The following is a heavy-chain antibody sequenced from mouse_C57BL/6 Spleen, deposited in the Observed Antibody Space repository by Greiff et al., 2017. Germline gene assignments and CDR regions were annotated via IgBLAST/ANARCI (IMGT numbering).Heavy chain of an antibody. CDR2: IYPGDGDT. Sequence: QVQLQQSGAELVKPGASVKISCKASGYAFSSYWMNWVKQRPGKGLEWIGQIYPGDGDTKYNGKFKGKATLTADKSSSTAYMQLSSLTSEDSAVYFCARGGTTVVADWYFDVWGTGTTVTVSS. CDR3: ARGGTTVVADWYFDV. CDR1: GYAFSSYW. V-gene: IGHV1-80*01. J-gene: IGHJ1*03. D-gene: IGHD1-1*01.